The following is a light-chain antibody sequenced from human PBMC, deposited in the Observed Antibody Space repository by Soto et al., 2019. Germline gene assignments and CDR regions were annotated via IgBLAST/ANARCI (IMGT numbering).Light chain of an antibody. CDR1: QDISNY. CDR3: QQYDNPLT. Sequence: DIQMTQSPSSLSASVGDRVTITCQASQDISNYLNWYQQKPGKAPKLLIYDASNLETGVPSRFSGSGSGTDFTFTISSPQPEDIATYYCQQYDNPLTFGGGTKVEIK. V-gene: IGKV1-33*01. CDR2: DAS. J-gene: IGKJ4*01.